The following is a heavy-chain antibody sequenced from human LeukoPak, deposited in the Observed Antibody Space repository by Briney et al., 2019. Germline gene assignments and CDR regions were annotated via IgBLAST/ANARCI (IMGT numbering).Heavy chain of an antibody. CDR3: ARDYASDY. J-gene: IGHJ4*02. V-gene: IGHV3-7*01. D-gene: IGHD3-10*01. Sequence: DSVKGRYTISRDNAKNSLYLQMSSLRAEDTAVYYCARDYASDYWGQGTLVTVSS.